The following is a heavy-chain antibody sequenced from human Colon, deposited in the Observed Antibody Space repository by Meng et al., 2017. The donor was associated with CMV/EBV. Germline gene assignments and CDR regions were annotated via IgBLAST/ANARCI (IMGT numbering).Heavy chain of an antibody. CDR1: GFTFSSYA. V-gene: IGHV3-21*01. D-gene: IGHD6-13*01. J-gene: IGHJ6*02. CDR3: ARGSNTYYGMDV. Sequence: GGSLRLSCAASGFTFSSYAMSWVRQAPGKGLEWVSSISGGGGSIWYADSMKGRFTVSRNNAKNSQYLQLNSLRAEDTAVYYCARGSNTYYGMDVWGQGTTVTVSS. CDR2: ISGGGGSI.